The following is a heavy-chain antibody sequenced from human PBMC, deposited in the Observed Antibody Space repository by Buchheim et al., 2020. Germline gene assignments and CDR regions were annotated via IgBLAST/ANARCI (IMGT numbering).Heavy chain of an antibody. V-gene: IGHV1-3*01. Sequence: QVQLVQSGAEVKKPGASVKVSCKASGYTFTGNAIHWVRQAPGQRLEWMGWINAGNGNTKYSQKFQGRVTFTRDTSTSTAYMELSGLRFEDTAVYYCVRGYVDKNWFDPWGQGTL. CDR3: VRGYVDKNWFDP. D-gene: IGHD5-12*01. CDR1: GYTFTGNA. CDR2: INAGNGNT. J-gene: IGHJ5*02.